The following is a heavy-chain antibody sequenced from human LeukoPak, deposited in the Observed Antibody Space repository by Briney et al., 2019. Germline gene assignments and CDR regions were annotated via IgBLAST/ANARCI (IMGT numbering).Heavy chain of an antibody. CDR2: IYHSGST. CDR1: GGSISSSSYY. D-gene: IGHD3-3*01. J-gene: IGHJ6*02. V-gene: IGHV4-39*01. CDR3: ASQVTYYDFWSGSGYYYGMDV. Sequence: PLETLSLTCTVSGGSISSSSYYWGWIRQPPGKGLEWIGSIYHSGSTYYNPSLKSRVTISVDTSKNQFSLKLSSVTAADTAVYYCASQVTYYDFWSGSGYYYGMDVWGQGTTVTVSS.